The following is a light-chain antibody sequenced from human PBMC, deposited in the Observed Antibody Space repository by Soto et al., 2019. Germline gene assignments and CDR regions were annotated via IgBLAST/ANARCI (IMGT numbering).Light chain of an antibody. CDR2: EVG. V-gene: IGLV2-14*01. CDR1: SSDVGGYNY. Sequence: QSVLTQPASVSGSPGQTITISCTGTSSDVGGYNYVSWYQHHPGKVPRLIIYEVGERPSGISDRFSGSKSGNTASLTISGLQAEDEADYYCSSFTSSDIYVFGTGTKLTVL. J-gene: IGLJ1*01. CDR3: SSFTSSDIYV.